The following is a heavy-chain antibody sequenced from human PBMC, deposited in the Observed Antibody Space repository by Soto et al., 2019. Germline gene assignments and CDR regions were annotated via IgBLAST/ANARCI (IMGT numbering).Heavy chain of an antibody. D-gene: IGHD6-13*01. Sequence: PSQTLSLTCVISGDSVSSNSAAWNWIRQSPSRGLEWLGRTYYRSKWYNDYAVSVKSRITINPDTSKNQFSLQLNSVTPEDTAVYYCARGAPDSSSWYGVGEGTGIYYYYGIDVWGKGTKVTVSS. J-gene: IGHJ6*04. CDR3: ARGAPDSSSWYGVGEGTGIYYYYGIDV. CDR1: GDSVSSNSAA. V-gene: IGHV6-1*01. CDR2: TYYRSKWYN.